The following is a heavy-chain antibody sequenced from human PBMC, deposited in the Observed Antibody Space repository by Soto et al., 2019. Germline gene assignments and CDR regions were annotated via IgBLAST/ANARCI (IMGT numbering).Heavy chain of an antibody. CDR3: AKDRYYYDSSGYPGSD. D-gene: IGHD3-22*01. CDR2: ISYDGSNK. J-gene: IGHJ4*02. CDR1: GFTFSSYG. V-gene: IGHV3-30*18. Sequence: GGSLRLSCAASGFTFSSYGMHWVRQAPGKGLEWVAVISYDGSNKYYADSVKGRFTISRDNSKNTLYLQMNSLRAEDTAVYYCAKDRYYYDSSGYPGSDWGQGTLVTVSS.